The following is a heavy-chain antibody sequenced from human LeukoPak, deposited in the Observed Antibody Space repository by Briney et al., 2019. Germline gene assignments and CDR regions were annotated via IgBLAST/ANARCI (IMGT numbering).Heavy chain of an antibody. Sequence: SETLSLTCAVSGGSISSYYWSWIRQPPGKGLEWIGYIYYSGSTNYNPSLKSRVTISVDTSKNQFSLKLSSVTAANTAVYFYATGSASSSWGQAYCYYGMDVWGQGTTVTVSS. CDR1: GGSISSYY. V-gene: IGHV4-59*01. J-gene: IGHJ6*02. CDR3: ATGSASSSWGQAYCYYGMDV. D-gene: IGHD6-13*01. CDR2: IYYSGST.